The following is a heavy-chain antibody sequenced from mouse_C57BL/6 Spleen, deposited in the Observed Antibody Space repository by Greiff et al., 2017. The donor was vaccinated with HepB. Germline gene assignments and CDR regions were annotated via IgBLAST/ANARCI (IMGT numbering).Heavy chain of an antibody. V-gene: IGHV1-53*01. Sequence: VKLQQPGTELVKPGASVKLSCKASGYTFTSYWMHWVKQRPGQGLEWIGNINPSNGGTNYNEKFKSKATLTVDKSSSTAYMQLSSLTSEDSAVYYCAKSPAYPYYAMDYWGQGTSVTVSS. CDR1: GYTFTSYW. J-gene: IGHJ4*01. CDR2: INPSNGGT. CDR3: AKSPAYPYYAMDY. D-gene: IGHD2-10*01.